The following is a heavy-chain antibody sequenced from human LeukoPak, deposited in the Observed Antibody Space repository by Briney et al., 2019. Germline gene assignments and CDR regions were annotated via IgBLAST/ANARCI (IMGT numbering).Heavy chain of an antibody. CDR2: INHSGST. D-gene: IGHD5-24*01. Sequence: SETLSLTCAVYGGSFSGYYWSWFRQPPGKGLEWIGEINHSGSTNYNPSLKSRVTISVDTSKNQFSLKLSSVTAADTAVYYCARNIRVEMATINANHFDYWGQGTLVTVSS. CDR3: ARNIRVEMATINANHFDY. V-gene: IGHV4-34*01. CDR1: GGSFSGYY. J-gene: IGHJ4*02.